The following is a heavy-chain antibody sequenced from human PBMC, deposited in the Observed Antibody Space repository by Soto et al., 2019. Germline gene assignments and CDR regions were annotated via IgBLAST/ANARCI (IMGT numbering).Heavy chain of an antibody. CDR1: GYTFTSYY. CDR2: MNPNSGNT. D-gene: IGHD6-13*01. CDR3: ARGFGQQLAQSDY. V-gene: IGHV1-8*02. Sequence: GASVKVSCKASGYTFTSYYINWLRQATGQGLEWMGWMNPNSGNTGYAQKFQGRVTMTRNTSISTAYMELSSLRSEDTAVYYCARGFGQQLAQSDYWGQGTLVTVSS. J-gene: IGHJ4*02.